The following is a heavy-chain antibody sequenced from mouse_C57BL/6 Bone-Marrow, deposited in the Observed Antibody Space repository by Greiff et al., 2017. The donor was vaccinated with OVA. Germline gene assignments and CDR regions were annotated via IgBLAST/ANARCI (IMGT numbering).Heavy chain of an antibody. D-gene: IGHD1-1*02. CDR3: AKGGFDY. J-gene: IGHJ2*01. CDR1: GYTFTSYW. V-gene: IGHV1-50*01. CDR2: IDPSDSYT. Sequence: QVQLQQPGAELVKPGASVKLSCKASGYTFTSYWMKWVKQRPGQGLEWIGEIDPSDSYTNYNQKFKGKATLTVDTSSSTAYMQLSSLTSEDSAVYYCAKGGFDYWGQGTTLTVSS.